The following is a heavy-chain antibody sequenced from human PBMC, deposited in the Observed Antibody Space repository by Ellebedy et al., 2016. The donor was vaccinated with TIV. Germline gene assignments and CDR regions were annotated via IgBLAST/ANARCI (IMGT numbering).Heavy chain of an antibody. CDR2: IKGDGSSK. CDR1: GFTFSNFG. V-gene: IGHV3-7*03. Sequence: PGGSLRLSCAASGFTFSNFGMHWVRQAPGKGLEWVANIKGDGSSKDYVDSVRGRFTISRDNAKNSLYLQMNSLRAEDTAVYYCVSQTRQASWGQGTLVTVSS. CDR3: VSQTRQAS. J-gene: IGHJ5*02.